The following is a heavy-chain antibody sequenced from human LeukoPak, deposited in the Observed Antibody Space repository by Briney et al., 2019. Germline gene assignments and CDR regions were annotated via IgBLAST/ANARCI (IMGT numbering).Heavy chain of an antibody. D-gene: IGHD1-26*01. V-gene: IGHV3-7*03. CDR3: AREGVGYYFDY. CDR2: IKQDGSER. Sequence: GGSLRLSCAASGFTFSSYWMSWVRQAPGKGLEWVANIKQDGSERYYVDSVKGRFTISRDNAKNSLYLQMNSLRAEDTAVYYCAREGVGYYFDYWGQGTLVTVSS. J-gene: IGHJ4*02. CDR1: GFTFSSYW.